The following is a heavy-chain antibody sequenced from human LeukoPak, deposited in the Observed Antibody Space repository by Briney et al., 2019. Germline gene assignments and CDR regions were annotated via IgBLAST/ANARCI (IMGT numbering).Heavy chain of an antibody. CDR1: GFTFTGHS. V-gene: IGHV3-30*04. Sequence: GRSLRLSCVASGFTFTGHSMHWVRQAPGKGLEWVAVVAHDEKTIFYADSVKGRFTVSRDNAKNSLDLQMNSLRSEDTAVYYCVRDRGISFYFDYWGQGTLVTVSS. CDR2: VAHDEKTI. CDR3: VRDRGISFYFDY. J-gene: IGHJ4*02. D-gene: IGHD3-16*02.